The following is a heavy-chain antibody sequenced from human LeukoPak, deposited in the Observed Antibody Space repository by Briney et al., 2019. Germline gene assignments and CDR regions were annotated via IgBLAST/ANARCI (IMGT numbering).Heavy chain of an antibody. CDR1: RFTFSNYA. V-gene: IGHV3-23*01. CDR3: ARAPYYYYDSGSGTRVTGNPDY. J-gene: IGHJ4*02. Sequence: GGSLRLSCAASRFTFSNYAMSWVRQAPGKGLEWVSSIRDSAYRTYYADSVKGRFTISRDNAKNSLYLQMNSLRAEDTAVYYCARAPYYYYDSGSGTRVTGNPDYWGQGTLVTVSS. CDR2: IRDSAYRT. D-gene: IGHD3-10*01.